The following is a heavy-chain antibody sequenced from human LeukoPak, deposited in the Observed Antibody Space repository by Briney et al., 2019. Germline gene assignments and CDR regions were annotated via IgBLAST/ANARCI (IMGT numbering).Heavy chain of an antibody. J-gene: IGHJ4*02. CDR3: ARGRTNLPFDY. Sequence: SETLSLTCTVSGGSISSGSYYWSWIRQPAGKGLEWIGRIYTSGSTNYNPSLKSRVTISVDTSKNQFSLRLSSVTAADTAVYYCARGRTNLPFDYWGQGTLVTVSS. V-gene: IGHV4-61*02. CDR2: IYTSGST. D-gene: IGHD1-14*01. CDR1: GGSISSGSYY.